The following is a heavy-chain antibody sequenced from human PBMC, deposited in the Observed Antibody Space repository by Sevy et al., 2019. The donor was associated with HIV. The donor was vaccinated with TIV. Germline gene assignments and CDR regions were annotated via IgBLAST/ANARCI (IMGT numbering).Heavy chain of an antibody. CDR3: AKEGYYYDSRSSDWFDP. CDR2: VSPDGTTR. Sequence: GGSLRLSCAASGFNFSPYAMHWVRQGPGKGLEWVATVSPDGTTRSYVDSIKGRFSLSRDNSKNTLYLQMNNLTPEDTAVYYCAKEGYYYDSRSSDWFDPWGPGALVTVSS. J-gene: IGHJ5*02. CDR1: GFNFSPYA. V-gene: IGHV3-30*18. D-gene: IGHD3-22*01.